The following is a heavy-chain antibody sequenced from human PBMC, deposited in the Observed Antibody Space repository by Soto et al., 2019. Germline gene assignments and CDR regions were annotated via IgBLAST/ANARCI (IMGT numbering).Heavy chain of an antibody. V-gene: IGHV1-8*01. J-gene: IGHJ4*02. Sequence: QVQLVQSGAEVKKPGASVKVSCKASGYTFTSYDINWVRQATGQGLEWMGWMNPNSGNTGYAQKCQVRVTMTTTTSIRPAYMELSSLRSEDTAVYYRARGQKTRVRVLHDSSGYPVDYWGQGTLVTVSS. D-gene: IGHD3-22*01. CDR2: MNPNSGNT. CDR3: ARGQKTRVRVLHDSSGYPVDY. CDR1: GYTFTSYD.